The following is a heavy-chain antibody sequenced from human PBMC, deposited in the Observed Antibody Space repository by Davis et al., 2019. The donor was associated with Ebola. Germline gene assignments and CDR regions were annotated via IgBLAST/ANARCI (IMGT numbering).Heavy chain of an antibody. CDR3: ARWRMDTAMVYYYYYGMDV. CDR1: GFTFSSYS. D-gene: IGHD5-18*01. J-gene: IGHJ6*02. CDR2: ISSSSSYI. V-gene: IGHV3-21*01. Sequence: GESLKISCAASGFTFSSYSMTWVRQAPGKGLEWVSSISSSSSYIYYADSVKGRFTSSRDNAKNSLYLQMKSLRAEDTAVYYCARWRMDTAMVYYYYYGMDVWGQGTTVTVSS.